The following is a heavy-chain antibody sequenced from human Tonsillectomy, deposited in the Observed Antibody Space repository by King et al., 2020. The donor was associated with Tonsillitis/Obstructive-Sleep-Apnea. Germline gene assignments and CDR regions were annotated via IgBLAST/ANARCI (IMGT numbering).Heavy chain of an antibody. CDR1: GFTFISFA. CDR2: IVVGSGHT. D-gene: IGHD6-6*01. V-gene: IGHV1-58*01. Sequence: QLVESGPEVKKPGTSVKVFCKTSGFTFISFAVQWVRHARGQRLEWIVWIVVGSGHTNYEHKFKDRGTITMDMSTNTAYIELSSLRSDDTAVYYCAAGLGYSSSYYYYMDVWGKGTTVTVSS. J-gene: IGHJ6*03. CDR3: AAGLGYSSSYYYYMDV.